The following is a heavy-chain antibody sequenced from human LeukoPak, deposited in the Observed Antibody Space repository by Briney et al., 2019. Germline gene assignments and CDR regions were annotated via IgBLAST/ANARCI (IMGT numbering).Heavy chain of an antibody. CDR2: IYYSGST. D-gene: IGHD3-10*01. J-gene: IGHJ5*02. CDR3: ARESRAMVRGVTIMNWFDP. Sequence: SETLSLTRTVSGGSISSGGYYWSWIRQHPGKGLEWIWYIYYSGSTYYNPSLKSRVTISVDTSKHQFSLKLSSVTAADTAVYYCARESRAMVRGVTIMNWFDPWGQGTLVTVSS. CDR1: GGSISSGGYY. V-gene: IGHV4-31*03.